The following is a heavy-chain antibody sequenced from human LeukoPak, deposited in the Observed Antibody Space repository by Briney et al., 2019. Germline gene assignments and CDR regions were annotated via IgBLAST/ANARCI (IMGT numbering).Heavy chain of an antibody. CDR1: GYTFTAYY. Sequence: ASVKVSCKASGYTFTAYYIHWVRRAPGQGLEWTGWINPNNGGTNYAQKFQGRVTMTRDTSISTAYMELSRLRSDDTAVYYCASRLDTYYFDYWGQGTLVTVSS. V-gene: IGHV1-2*02. CDR2: INPNNGGT. J-gene: IGHJ4*02. D-gene: IGHD1-1*01. CDR3: ASRLDTYYFDY.